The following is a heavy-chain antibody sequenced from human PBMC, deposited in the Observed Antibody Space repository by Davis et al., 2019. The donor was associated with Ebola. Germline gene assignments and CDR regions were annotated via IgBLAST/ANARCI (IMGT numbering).Heavy chain of an antibody. V-gene: IGHV3-9*01. CDR3: AKDIGIAAAEAAFDI. D-gene: IGHD6-13*01. CDR2: ISWNSGSI. J-gene: IGHJ3*02. CDR1: GFTFDDYA. Sequence: PGGSLRLSCAASGFTFDDYAMHWVRQAPGKGLEWVSGISWNSGSIGYADSVKGRFTISRDNAKNSLYLQMNSLRAEDTALYYCAKDIGIAAAEAAFDIWGQGTMVTVSS.